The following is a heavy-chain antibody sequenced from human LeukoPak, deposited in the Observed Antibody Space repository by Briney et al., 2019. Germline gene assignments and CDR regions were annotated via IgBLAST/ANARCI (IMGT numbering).Heavy chain of an antibody. V-gene: IGHV3-30-3*01. CDR3: ARGVTTADY. D-gene: IGHD2-21*02. CDR2: VSYDGSNK. CDR1: GFTFSNYA. J-gene: IGHJ4*02. Sequence: GRSLRLSCAASGFTFSNYAMHWVRQAPGKGLEWVAVVSYDGSNKYYADSVKGRFTISRDNSKNTLYLQMNSLRAEDAAIYYCARGVTTADYWGQGTLVTVSS.